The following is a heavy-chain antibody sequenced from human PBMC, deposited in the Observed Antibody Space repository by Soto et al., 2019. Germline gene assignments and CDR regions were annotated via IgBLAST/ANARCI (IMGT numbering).Heavy chain of an antibody. CDR1: GFTFSSYG. CDR3: ARDVGLDSDDFFAY. V-gene: IGHV3-23*01. CDR2: IRGDGGQT. Sequence: GWSLRLSCTASGFTFSSYGMGWVRQAPGKGLQWVSTIRGDGGQTHYTDSVKGRFSISRDNSKNTVYLQMDSLRAEDTAMYFCARDVGLDSDDFFAYWGQGTQVTVSS. D-gene: IGHD3-9*01. J-gene: IGHJ4*02.